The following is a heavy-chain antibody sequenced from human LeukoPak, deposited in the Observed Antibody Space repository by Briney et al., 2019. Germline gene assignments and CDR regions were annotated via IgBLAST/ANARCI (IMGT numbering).Heavy chain of an antibody. CDR3: AKDMGENGSYFLDY. J-gene: IGHJ4*02. CDR1: GFTFSSYA. D-gene: IGHD1-26*01. V-gene: IGHV3-23*01. CDR2: IRGGGGST. Sequence: PGGSLRLSCAASGFTFSSYAIRWVRQAPGKGLEWVSAIRGGGGSTYYAGSVKGRFTISRDNSKNTVYLQMNSLRAEDMAEYYCAKDMGENGSYFLDYWGQGTLVTVSS.